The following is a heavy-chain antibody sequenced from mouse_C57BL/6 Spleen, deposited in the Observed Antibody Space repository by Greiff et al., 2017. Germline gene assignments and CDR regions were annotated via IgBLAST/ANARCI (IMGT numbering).Heavy chain of an antibody. V-gene: IGHV1-61*01. Sequence: VQLQQPGAELVRPGSSVKLSCKASGYTFTSYWMDWVKQRPGQGLEWIGNIYPSDSETHYNQKFKDKATLTVDKSSSTAYMPLSSLTSEDSAVYYCARGGVSYGYGGFADWGQGTLVTVSA. D-gene: IGHD2-2*01. CDR1: GYTFTSYW. J-gene: IGHJ3*01. CDR2: IYPSDSET. CDR3: ARGGVSYGYGGFAD.